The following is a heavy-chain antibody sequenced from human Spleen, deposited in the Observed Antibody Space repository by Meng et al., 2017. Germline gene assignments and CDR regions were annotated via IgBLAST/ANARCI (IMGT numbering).Heavy chain of an antibody. Sequence: GGSLRLSCAASGVTFTDSYMSWSRQAPGKGLEWISFISGSGNTLYYVDSVKGRFTISRDNAKNSLELQMNSLTVEDTAVYYCARRKFDWLSDYYYSAMDVCGQGITV. D-gene: IGHD3-9*01. CDR1: GVTFTDSY. V-gene: IGHV3-11*04. CDR2: ISGSGNTL. CDR3: ARRKFDWLSDYYYSAMDV. J-gene: IGHJ6*01.